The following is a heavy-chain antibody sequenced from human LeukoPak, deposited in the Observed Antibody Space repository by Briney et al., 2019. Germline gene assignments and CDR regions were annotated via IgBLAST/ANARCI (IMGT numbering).Heavy chain of an antibody. Sequence: PGGSLRLSCAASGFTFSSYGMHWVRQAPGKGLEWVAFIRYDGSNKYYADSVKGRFTISRDNSKNTLYLQMNSLRAEDTAVYYCAKDRLSGTTVTDFDYWGQGTLVTVSS. J-gene: IGHJ4*02. CDR3: AKDRLSGTTVTDFDY. V-gene: IGHV3-30*02. CDR2: IRYDGSNK. CDR1: GFTFSSYG. D-gene: IGHD4-17*01.